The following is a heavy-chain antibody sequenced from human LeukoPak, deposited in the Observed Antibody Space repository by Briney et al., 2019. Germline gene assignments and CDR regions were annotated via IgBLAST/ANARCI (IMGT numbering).Heavy chain of an antibody. CDR1: GGSISSSSYY. V-gene: IGHV4-39*07. CDR2: IYYSGST. J-gene: IGHJ3*02. Sequence: SETLSLTCTVSGGSISSSSYYWGWIRQPPGKGLEWSGSIYYSGSTYYNPSLKSRVTISVDTSKNQFSLKLSSVTAADTAVYYCARVSAAEIRVVTMVAFDIWGQGTMVTVSS. D-gene: IGHD3-10*01. CDR3: ARVSAAEIRVVTMVAFDI.